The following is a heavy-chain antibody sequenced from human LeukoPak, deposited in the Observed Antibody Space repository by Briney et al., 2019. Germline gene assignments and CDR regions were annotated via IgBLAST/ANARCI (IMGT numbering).Heavy chain of an antibody. Sequence: GGSLRLSCAASGFTFSNAWMSWVRQAPGKGLEWVGRIESKTDGGTTDYAAPVKGRFTISRDDSKNTLYLQMNSLKTEDTAVYYCTTNYCSSTSCNFDYWGQGTLVTVSS. CDR3: TTNYCSSTSCNFDY. CDR2: IESKTDGGTT. V-gene: IGHV3-15*04. D-gene: IGHD2-2*01. CDR1: GFTFSNAW. J-gene: IGHJ4*02.